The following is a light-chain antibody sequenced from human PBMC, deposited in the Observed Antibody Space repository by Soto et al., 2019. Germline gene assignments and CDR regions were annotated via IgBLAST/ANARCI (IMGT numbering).Light chain of an antibody. J-gene: IGKJ3*01. CDR2: GAS. CDR1: QSVSSTY. V-gene: IGKV3-20*01. Sequence: EIVLTQSPGTLSLSPGERATLSCRASQSVSSTYVAWYQQKSGQAPRLLIYGASSRATGIPDRFSGSGSGTDFTLTIGRLEPEDFAVYYCQQYGDSPFTFGPGTKVDIK. CDR3: QQYGDSPFT.